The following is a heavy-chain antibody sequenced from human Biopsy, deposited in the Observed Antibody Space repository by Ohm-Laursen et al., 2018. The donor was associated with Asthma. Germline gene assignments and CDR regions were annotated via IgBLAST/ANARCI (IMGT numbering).Heavy chain of an antibody. CDR2: IYYSGST. CDR1: YGSITSGGYY. Sequence: TLSLTCTVSYGSITSGGYYWTWIRQHPGEGLEWIGFIYYSGSTYYNPSLKSRVSISIDTSKNQFSLKLSSVTAADTAVYYCARAQDYYDSRGYYRSFDYWGQETLVTVSS. CDR3: ARAQDYYDSRGYYRSFDY. J-gene: IGHJ4*02. V-gene: IGHV4-31*03. D-gene: IGHD3-22*01.